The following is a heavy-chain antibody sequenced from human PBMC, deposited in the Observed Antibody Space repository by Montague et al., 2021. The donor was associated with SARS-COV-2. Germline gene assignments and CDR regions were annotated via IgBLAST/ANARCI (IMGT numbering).Heavy chain of an antibody. V-gene: IGHV6-1*01. CDR3: ARIPVGSKYYFDF. J-gene: IGHJ4*02. Sequence: CAISGDSVSSNIATWNWIRQSPSSGLEWLGRTYYRSKWYNDYAESVKSRITIDPDTSKHQFSLHLNSATPEDTAVYYCARIPVGSKYYFDFWGQGTLVTVSS. CDR2: TYYRSKWYN. D-gene: IGHD2-2*01. CDR1: GDSVSSNIAT.